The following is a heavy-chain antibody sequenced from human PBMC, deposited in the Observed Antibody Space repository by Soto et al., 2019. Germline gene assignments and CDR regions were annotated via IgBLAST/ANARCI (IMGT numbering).Heavy chain of an antibody. CDR1: GGSISSSSYY. CDR2: IYYSGST. D-gene: IGHD3-22*01. V-gene: IGHV4-39*01. CDR3: ARKDYYDSSGYYWWYFDY. Sequence: SSETLSLTCPVSGGSISSSSYYWGWIRQPPGKGLEWIGGIYYSGSTYYNPSLKSRVTISVDTSKNQFSLKLSSVTAADTAVYYCARKDYYDSSGYYWWYFDYWGQGTLVTVSS. J-gene: IGHJ4*02.